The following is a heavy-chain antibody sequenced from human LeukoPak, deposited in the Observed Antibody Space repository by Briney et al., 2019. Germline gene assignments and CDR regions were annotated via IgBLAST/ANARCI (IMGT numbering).Heavy chain of an antibody. V-gene: IGHV3-53*01. D-gene: IGHD3-22*01. CDR2: IYSGGST. J-gene: IGHJ3*02. Sequence: GGSLRLSCAASGFTVSSNYMSWVRQAPGKGLEWVSVIYSGGSTYYADSVKGRFTISRDNSKKTLYLQMNSLRAEDTAVYYCARGRRYYYDSSGYYPYDAFDIWGQGTMVTVSS. CDR3: ARGRRYYYDSSGYYPYDAFDI. CDR1: GFTVSSNY.